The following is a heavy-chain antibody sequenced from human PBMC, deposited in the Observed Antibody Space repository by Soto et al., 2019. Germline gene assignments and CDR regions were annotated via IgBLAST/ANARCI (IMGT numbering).Heavy chain of an antibody. CDR3: GRDGALGDTAVVDS. CDR1: GFTFSTYG. V-gene: IGHV3-33*01. D-gene: IGHD5-18*01. Sequence: QVQLVESGGGVVQPGRSLRLSCAASGFTFSTYGMHWVRQAPGKGLEWVAVIWYDGSNKYHGDSLKGRFTISRDKSKNTWSLQINNQRAEDTAVYYCGRDGALGDTAVVDSWGQGTLVTVSS. J-gene: IGHJ4*02. CDR2: IWYDGSNK.